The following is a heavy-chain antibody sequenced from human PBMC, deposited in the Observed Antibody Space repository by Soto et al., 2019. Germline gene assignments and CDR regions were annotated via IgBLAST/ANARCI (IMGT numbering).Heavy chain of an antibody. J-gene: IGHJ3*02. D-gene: IGHD5-12*01. CDR3: ARDPRYSGYIKGAFDI. CDR2: ISSSGSTI. V-gene: IGHV3-11*01. CDR1: GFTFSDYY. Sequence: QVQLVESGGGLVKPGGSLRLSCAASGFTFSDYYMSWIRQAPGKGLEWVSYISSSGSTIYYADSVRGRFTISRDNAKTSLYQQMNSLRAEDTAVYYCARDPRYSGYIKGAFDIWGQGTMVTVSS.